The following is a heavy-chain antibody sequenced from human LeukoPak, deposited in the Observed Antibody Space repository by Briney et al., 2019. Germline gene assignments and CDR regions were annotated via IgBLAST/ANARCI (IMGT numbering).Heavy chain of an antibody. V-gene: IGHV4-61*01. J-gene: IGHJ4*02. Sequence: SETLSLTCTVSGASVRSGSYYWTWIRQPPGEGLEWIGDIYHTGSTNYNPPLKSRVTFSLDKSKNHFALKLTSVTVADTAIYYCASYDYVWGSLDFWGQGTLVPVSS. CDR2: IYHTGST. D-gene: IGHD3-16*01. CDR1: GASVRSGSYY. CDR3: ASYDYVWGSLDF.